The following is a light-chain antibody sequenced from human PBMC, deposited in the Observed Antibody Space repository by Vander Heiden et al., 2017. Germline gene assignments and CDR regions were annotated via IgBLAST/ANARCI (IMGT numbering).Light chain of an antibody. V-gene: IGKV1-5*03. CDR3: QQFHSYPRT. J-gene: IGKJ1*01. CDR1: QSISSW. CDR2: KAS. Sequence: DIQMTQSPSPLSAFVGDRVTITCRASQSISSWLAWYQQKPGKVPNLLIYKASTLETGVPSRFSGSGSGTEFTLTISSLQPDDFATYYCQQFHSYPRTFGQGTKVEIK.